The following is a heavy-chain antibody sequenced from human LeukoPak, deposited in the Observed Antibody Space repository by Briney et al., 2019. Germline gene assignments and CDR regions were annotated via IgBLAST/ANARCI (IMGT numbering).Heavy chain of an antibody. Sequence: ASVKVSCKASGYPFTSYGLTWVRQTPGQGLQWMGWFAAYNGATNYAQIFQGRISMTTDTSTNTGYMELRSLTSDDTAVYYCAREDSNSENFWGRGTLVTVSS. CDR1: GYPFTSYG. CDR2: FAAYNGAT. D-gene: IGHD2/OR15-2a*01. CDR3: AREDSNSENF. J-gene: IGHJ4*02. V-gene: IGHV1-18*01.